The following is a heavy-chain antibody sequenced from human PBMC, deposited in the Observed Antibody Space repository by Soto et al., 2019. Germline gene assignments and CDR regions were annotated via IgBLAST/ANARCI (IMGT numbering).Heavy chain of an antibody. CDR2: ISHDGSNK. CDR1: GFIFSTYA. Sequence: PGGSLRLSCAASGFIFSTYAIHLVRQSPGKGPEWVAFISHDGSNKYHTDSVRGRFTISRDNSENTVYLQMNSLRVGDTAVYYCARAKVKAGMGWKYKYYGLDVWRQG. V-gene: IGHV3-30-3*01. J-gene: IGHJ6*01. CDR3: ARAKVKAGMGWKYKYYGLDV. D-gene: IGHD1-7*01.